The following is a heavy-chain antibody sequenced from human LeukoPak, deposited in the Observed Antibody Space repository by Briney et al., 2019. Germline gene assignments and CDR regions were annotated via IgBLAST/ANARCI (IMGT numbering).Heavy chain of an antibody. V-gene: IGHV3-21*01. CDR1: GFTFSSYS. D-gene: IGHD3-10*01. Sequence: GGSLRLSCAASGFTFSSYSMNWVRQAPGKGLEWVTSISSSSSYIYYADSVKGRFTISRDSAKNSLYLQMNSLRAEDTAVYYCARDLEYYGSGTTSSWGQGTLVTVSS. CDR2: ISSSSSYI. J-gene: IGHJ5*02. CDR3: ARDLEYYGSGTTSS.